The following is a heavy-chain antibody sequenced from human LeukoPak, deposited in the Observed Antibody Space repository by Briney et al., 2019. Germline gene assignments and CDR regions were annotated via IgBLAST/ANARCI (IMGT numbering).Heavy chain of an antibody. J-gene: IGHJ3*02. D-gene: IGHD6-19*01. Sequence: PGGSLRLSCAASGFTFGDYDMHWVRQATGKGLEWVSAIRSIGDRFYSGSVKGRFTISRENAKNTLYLEMNSLRVGDTAVYYYARLYSSGRYANAFDIWGQGTVVTVSS. V-gene: IGHV3-13*01. CDR3: ARLYSSGRYANAFDI. CDR2: IRSIGDR. CDR1: GFTFGDYD.